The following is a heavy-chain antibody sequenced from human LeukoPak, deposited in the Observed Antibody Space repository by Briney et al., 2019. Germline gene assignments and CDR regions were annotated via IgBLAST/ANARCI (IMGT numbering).Heavy chain of an antibody. CDR1: GFNFSTYS. J-gene: IGHJ4*02. CDR3: AGGESLGY. Sequence: SGGSLRLSCADSGFNFSTYSVNWVRQTPRKGLEWLSYISTSSRTIYYADSVKGRFTISRDNAKNSLYLQMDSLRAEDTAVYYCAGGESLGYWGQGTLVTVSS. CDR2: ISTSSRTI. V-gene: IGHV3-48*01. D-gene: IGHD2/OR15-2a*01.